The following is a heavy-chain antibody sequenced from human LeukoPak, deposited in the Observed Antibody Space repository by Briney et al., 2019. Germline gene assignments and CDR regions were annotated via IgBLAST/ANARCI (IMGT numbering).Heavy chain of an antibody. CDR3: AIFGELLFNAEDYYHYMDV. CDR1: GGSISSYY. J-gene: IGHJ6*03. V-gene: IGHV4-59*01. Sequence: SETLSLTCTVSGGSISSYYWSWIRQPPGKGLEWIGYIYYSGSTNYNPSLKSRVTISVDTSKNQFSLKLSSVTAADTAVYYCAIFGELLFNAEDYYHYMDVWGKGPTVTVSS. CDR2: IYYSGST. D-gene: IGHD3-10*01.